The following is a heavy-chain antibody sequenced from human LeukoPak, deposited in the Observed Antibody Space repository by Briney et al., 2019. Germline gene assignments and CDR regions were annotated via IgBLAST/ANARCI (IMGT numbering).Heavy chain of an antibody. V-gene: IGHV1-46*01. D-gene: IGHD3-16*01. CDR1: GYTFTTYY. Sequence: ASVKVSCKASGYTFTTYYIHWVRQAPGQGLVWMGFINPSGGGTTYAQKFQSRVTMTRDTSATTVSMELVRLRSEDTAVYYCARGITFKIDYWGQGTLVTVSS. CDR3: ARGITFKIDY. J-gene: IGHJ4*02. CDR2: INPSGGGT.